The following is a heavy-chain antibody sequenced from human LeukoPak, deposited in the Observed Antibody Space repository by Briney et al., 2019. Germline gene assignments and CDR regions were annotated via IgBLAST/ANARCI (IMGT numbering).Heavy chain of an antibody. CDR3: ARDNAPYYYDSSGYYPDAFDI. CDR1: GFTFSSYS. CDR2: ISSSSSYI. Sequence: GGSLRLSCAASGFTFSSYSMNWVRQAPGKGLEWVSSISSSSSYIYYADSVKGRFTISRDNAKNSLYLQMNSLRAEDTAVYYCARDNAPYYYDSSGYYPDAFDIWGQGTMVTVSS. J-gene: IGHJ3*02. D-gene: IGHD3-22*01. V-gene: IGHV3-21*01.